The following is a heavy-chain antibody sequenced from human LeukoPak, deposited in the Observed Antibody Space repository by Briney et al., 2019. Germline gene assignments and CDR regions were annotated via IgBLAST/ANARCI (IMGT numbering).Heavy chain of an antibody. J-gene: IGHJ4*02. CDR2: IYSGGIT. D-gene: IGHD3-22*01. V-gene: IGHV4-39*01. CDR1: GGSITTTIHY. Sequence: HSETLSLTCTVSGGSITTTIHYWGWIRQPPGKGLEWIGNIYSGGITHYNPSLKSRVTMSVDTSKNQFSLRLSSVTAADTAVYYCATPDNSGYYYLYWGQGTLVTVSS. CDR3: ATPDNSGYYYLY.